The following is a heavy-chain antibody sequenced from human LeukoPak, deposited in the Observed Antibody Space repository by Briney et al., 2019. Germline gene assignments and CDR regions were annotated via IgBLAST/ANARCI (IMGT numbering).Heavy chain of an antibody. CDR2: IYYSGST. J-gene: IGHJ4*02. CDR1: GGSISSSSYY. D-gene: IGHD3-10*01. Sequence: SETLSLTCTVSGGSISSSSYYWGWIRPPPGKGLEWMGSIYYSGSTYYNPSLKSRVTISVDTSKNQFSLKLSSVTAADTAVYYCARRDYYGSGSYYDDYWGQGTLVTVSS. CDR3: ARRDYYGSGSYYDDY. V-gene: IGHV4-39*01.